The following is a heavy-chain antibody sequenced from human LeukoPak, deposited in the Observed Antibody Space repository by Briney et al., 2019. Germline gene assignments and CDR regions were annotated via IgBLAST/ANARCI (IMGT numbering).Heavy chain of an antibody. D-gene: IGHD3-10*01. CDR1: GGSISGSSYY. J-gene: IGHJ4*02. Sequence: PSETLSLTCTVSGGSISGSSYYWGWIRQPPGKGLEWIGSIYYSGSTYYNPSLKSRVTISVDTSKNQFSLKLSSVTAADTAVYYCARIIMVRGVDIDYWGQGTLVTVSS. CDR2: IYYSGST. CDR3: ARIIMVRGVDIDY. V-gene: IGHV4-39*01.